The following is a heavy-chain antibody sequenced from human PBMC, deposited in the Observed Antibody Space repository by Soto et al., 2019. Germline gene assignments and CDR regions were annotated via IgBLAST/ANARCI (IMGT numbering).Heavy chain of an antibody. J-gene: IGHJ5*02. V-gene: IGHV3-48*02. D-gene: IGHD3-3*01. CDR2: ISSSSSTI. CDR3: ARDQDFWSGSMWWFDP. CDR1: GVTFSSYS. Sequence: EVQLVESGGGLVQPGGSLRLSCAASGVTFSSYSMNWVRQAPGKWLEWVSYISSSSSTIYYADSVKGRFTISRDNAKNSLYLQMNSLRDEDTAVYYCARDQDFWSGSMWWFDPWGQGTLVTVSS.